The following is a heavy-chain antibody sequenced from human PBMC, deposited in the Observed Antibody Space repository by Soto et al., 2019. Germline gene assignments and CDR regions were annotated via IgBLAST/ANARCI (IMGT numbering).Heavy chain of an antibody. D-gene: IGHD2-15*01. CDR2: INHSRST. V-gene: IGHV4-34*01. Sequence: PSETLSLTCAVYGGSFSGYYWSWIRQPPGKGLEWIGEINHSRSTNYNPSLKSRVTISVDTSKNQFSLKLSSVTAADTAVYYCAGYCSGGSCYLGYYYYGMDVWGQGTTVTVSS. CDR3: AGYCSGGSCYLGYYYYGMDV. CDR1: GGSFSGYY. J-gene: IGHJ6*02.